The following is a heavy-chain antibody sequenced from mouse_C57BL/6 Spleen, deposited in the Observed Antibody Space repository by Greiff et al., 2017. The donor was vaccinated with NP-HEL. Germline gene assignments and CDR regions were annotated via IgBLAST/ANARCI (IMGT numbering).Heavy chain of an antibody. CDR1: GYTFTSYW. V-gene: IGHV1-55*01. J-gene: IGHJ1*03. CDR3: ASFITTVGYWYFDV. CDR2: IYPGSGST. D-gene: IGHD1-1*01. Sequence: VQLQQPGAELVKPGASVKMSCKASGYTFTSYWITWVKQRPGQGLEWIGDIYPGSGSTNYNEKFKSKATLTVDTSSSTAYMQLSSLTSEDSAVYYCASFITTVGYWYFDVWGTGTTVTVSS.